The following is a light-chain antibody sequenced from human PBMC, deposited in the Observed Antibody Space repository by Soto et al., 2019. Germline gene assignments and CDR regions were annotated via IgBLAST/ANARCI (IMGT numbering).Light chain of an antibody. J-gene: IGKJ4*01. Sequence: EIVLTQSPAILSLSPGERATISCRASQSVSTYLAWFQQKLGQPPRLLIYDASKRATGVPARFSGSGSGTDFTLTIISLEPEDVAVYYCQQRSNLVTFGGGTKLEI. CDR2: DAS. CDR1: QSVSTY. V-gene: IGKV3-11*01. CDR3: QQRSNLVT.